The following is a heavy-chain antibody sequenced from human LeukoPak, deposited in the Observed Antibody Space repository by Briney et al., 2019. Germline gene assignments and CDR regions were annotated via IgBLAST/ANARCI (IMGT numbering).Heavy chain of an antibody. Sequence: GGSLRLSCVASGFTFSGSAMHWVRQASGKGLEWVGRIRSKANSYATAYAASVKGRFTISRDDSKNTAYLQMNSLKTEDTAVYYCTFRLSSSSEHWGQGTLVTVSS. V-gene: IGHV3-73*01. CDR3: TFRLSSSSEH. CDR2: IRSKANSYAT. CDR1: GFTFSGSA. J-gene: IGHJ4*02. D-gene: IGHD6-6*01.